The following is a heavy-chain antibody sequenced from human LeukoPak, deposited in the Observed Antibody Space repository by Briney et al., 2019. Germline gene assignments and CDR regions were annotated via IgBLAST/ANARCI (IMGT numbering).Heavy chain of an antibody. D-gene: IGHD2-15*01. CDR3: ARFHQGYCSGGSCYAPLDY. J-gene: IGHJ4*02. CDR1: GFTFSSYS. CDR2: ISSSSYI. V-gene: IGHV3-21*01. Sequence: PGGSLRLSCAASGFTFSSYSMNWVRQAPGKGLEWVSSISSSSYIYYADSVKGRFTISRDNAKNSLYLQMNSLRAEDTAVYYCARFHQGYCSGGSCYAPLDYWGQGTLVTVSS.